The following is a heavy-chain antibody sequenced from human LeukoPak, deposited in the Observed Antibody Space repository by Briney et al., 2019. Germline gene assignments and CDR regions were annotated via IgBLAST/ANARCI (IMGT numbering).Heavy chain of an antibody. Sequence: PGGSLRLSCAASGFTFSTYALSWVRQAPGKGLEWVSSIVGSGSSTFYADSVKGRFSISRDNSKNTLYLQMNSLRAEDTAVYYCANIAVAGRNWFDPWGQGTLVTVSS. J-gene: IGHJ5*02. D-gene: IGHD6-19*01. V-gene: IGHV3-23*01. CDR1: GFTFSTYA. CDR3: ANIAVAGRNWFDP. CDR2: IVGSGSST.